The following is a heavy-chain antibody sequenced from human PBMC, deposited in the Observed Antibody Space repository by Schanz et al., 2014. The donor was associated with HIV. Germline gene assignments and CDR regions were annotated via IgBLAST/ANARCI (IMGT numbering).Heavy chain of an antibody. D-gene: IGHD1-26*01. CDR3: ASLVGATGLELDY. Sequence: QVQLVQSGAEVKKPGASVMVSCKASGYTFTSYDINWVRQVPGQGLEWMGWMNPKSGNTGYAHKFQGRVTMTRNTSISTAYMELSSLRSEDTAVYYCASLVGATGLELDYWGPGTRVTVSS. CDR2: MNPKSGNT. V-gene: IGHV1-8*01. J-gene: IGHJ4*02. CDR1: GYTFTSYD.